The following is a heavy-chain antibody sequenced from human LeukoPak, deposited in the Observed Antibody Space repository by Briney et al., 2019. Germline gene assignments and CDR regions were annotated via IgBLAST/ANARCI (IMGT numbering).Heavy chain of an antibody. D-gene: IGHD1-26*01. J-gene: IGHJ5*02. CDR3: ARGQGATVPQVGKNWFDP. V-gene: IGHV4-34*01. CDR1: IDSFSNYH. CDR2: VNESGGT. Sequence: SETLSLTCAVYIDSFSNYHWNWLRQTPAKGMEWIGEVNESGGTNISPSLRSRVILSVDTSKNQFSLKLISATVADTAIYYCARGQGATVPQVGKNWFDPWGQGTRVTVSS.